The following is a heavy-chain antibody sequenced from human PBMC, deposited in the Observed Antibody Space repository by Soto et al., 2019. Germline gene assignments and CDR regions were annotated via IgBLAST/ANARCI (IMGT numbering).Heavy chain of an antibody. D-gene: IGHD5-12*01. Sequence: LRLSCAASGFIVSSNYMSWVRQAPGKGLEWVSIIYSGGSTYYADSVKGRFTISRDNSKNTLYLQMNSLRAEDTAVYYCARGYSGYDNAIDYWGQGTLVTVSS. V-gene: IGHV3-53*01. CDR3: ARGYSGYDNAIDY. J-gene: IGHJ4*02. CDR2: IYSGGST. CDR1: GFIVSSNY.